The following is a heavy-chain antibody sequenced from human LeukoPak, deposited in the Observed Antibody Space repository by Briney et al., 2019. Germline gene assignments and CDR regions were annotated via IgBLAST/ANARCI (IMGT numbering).Heavy chain of an antibody. CDR1: GGTFSSYA. CDR2: IIPIFGTA. CDR3: ARDLTYSSSWLIFDY. D-gene: IGHD6-13*01. J-gene: IGHJ4*02. Sequence: ASVKVSCKASGGTFSSYAISWVRQAPGQGLEWMGGIIPIFGTANYAQKFQGRVTITTDESTSTAYMELSSLRSEDTAVYYCARDLTYSSSWLIFDYWGQGTLVTVSS. V-gene: IGHV1-69*05.